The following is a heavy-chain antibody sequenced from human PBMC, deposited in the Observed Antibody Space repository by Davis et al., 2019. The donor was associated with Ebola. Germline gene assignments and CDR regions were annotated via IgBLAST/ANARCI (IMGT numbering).Heavy chain of an antibody. V-gene: IGHV3-7*01. CDR3: ARPDYSNSLDY. J-gene: IGHJ4*02. Sequence: GESLKISCAASGFTLSSYWMSWVRQAPGKGLEWVANINQDGSEKYYVDSVKGRFTISRDNSKNTLYLQMNSLRAEDTAVYYCARPDYSNSLDYWGQGTLVTVSS. CDR2: INQDGSEK. D-gene: IGHD4-11*01. CDR1: GFTLSSYW.